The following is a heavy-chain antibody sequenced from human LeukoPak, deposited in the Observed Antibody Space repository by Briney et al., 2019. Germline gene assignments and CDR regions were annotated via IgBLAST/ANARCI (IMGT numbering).Heavy chain of an antibody. CDR1: GYTFTVYN. D-gene: IGHD3-22*01. J-gene: IGHJ6*02. CDR3: ARVLVSVCKDQTYYYDSSGYYPYYYYGMDV. V-gene: IGHV1-2*02. CDR2: INPNSGGT. Sequence: ASGKVYCTASGYTFTVYNIHWLRQAPGQGIEWMGWINPNSGGTNYEQKFHGSVTMTRDTSISTAYMGMSRLRSDDTAVYYCARVLVSVCKDQTYYYDSSGYYPYYYYGMDVWGQGTTVTVSS.